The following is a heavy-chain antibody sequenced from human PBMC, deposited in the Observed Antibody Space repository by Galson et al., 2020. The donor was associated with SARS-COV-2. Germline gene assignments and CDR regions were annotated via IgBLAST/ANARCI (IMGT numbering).Heavy chain of an antibody. J-gene: IGHJ6*02. CDR2: INHSGSA. Sequence: SQTLSLTCAVYVGSFSGFSWTWVRQSPGKGLEWIGEINHSGSANYNPSLKSRVTISVDTSKNQFSLKLTSVTAAETGVYFCARGRIGVVPAPILGLGPYYEYYAMDVWGQGTTITVSS. D-gene: IGHD2-2*01. CDR1: VGSFSGFS. CDR3: ARGRIGVVPAPILGLGPYYEYYAMDV. V-gene: IGHV4-34*01.